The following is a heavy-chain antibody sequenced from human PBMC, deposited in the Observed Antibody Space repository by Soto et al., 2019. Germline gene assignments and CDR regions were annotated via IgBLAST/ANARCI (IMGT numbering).Heavy chain of an antibody. CDR2: INHSGST. D-gene: IGHD3-9*01. Sequence: PSETRSLTGAVDGGSFSRCYWSCIRQRPGKGLEWIGEINHSGSTNYNPSLKSRVTISVDTSKNQFSLKLSSVTAADTAVYYCASSQGYFDWLLDLAYYYGMDVWGQGTTVT. CDR1: GGSFSRCY. J-gene: IGHJ6*02. V-gene: IGHV4-34*01. CDR3: ASSQGYFDWLLDLAYYYGMDV.